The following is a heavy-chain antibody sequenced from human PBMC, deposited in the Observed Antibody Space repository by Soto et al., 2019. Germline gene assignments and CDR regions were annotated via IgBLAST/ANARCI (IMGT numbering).Heavy chain of an antibody. V-gene: IGHV1-69*13. J-gene: IGHJ3*02. CDR2: IIPIFGTA. CDR1: GGTFSSYA. CDR3: ARLKEMAPNLHAFDI. D-gene: IGHD5-12*01. Sequence: GASVKVSCKASGGTFSSYAISWVRQAPGQGLEWMGGIIPIFGTANYAQKFQGRVTITADESTSTAYMELISLRSEDTAVYYCARLKEMAPNLHAFDIWGQGTMVTVSS.